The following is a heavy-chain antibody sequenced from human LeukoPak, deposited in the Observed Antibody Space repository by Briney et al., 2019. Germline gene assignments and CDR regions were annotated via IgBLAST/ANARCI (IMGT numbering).Heavy chain of an antibody. V-gene: IGHV1-69*05. CDR3: AREVGSGISYYYHMDV. CDR1: GGTFSSYA. CDR2: IIPIFGTA. J-gene: IGHJ6*03. Sequence: SVKVSCKASGGTFSSYAISWVRQAPGQGLEWMGGIIPIFGTANYAQKFQGRVTITTDESTSTAYMELSSLRSEDTAVYYCAREVGSGISYYYHMDVWGKGTTVTVSS. D-gene: IGHD3-3*01.